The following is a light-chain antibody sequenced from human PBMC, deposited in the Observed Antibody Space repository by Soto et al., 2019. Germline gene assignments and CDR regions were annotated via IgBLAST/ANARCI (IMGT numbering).Light chain of an antibody. V-gene: IGLV2-14*01. CDR1: SSDVGGYNY. J-gene: IGLJ1*01. CDR2: DVS. Sequence: QSALTQPASVSGSPGQSITISCTGTSSDVGGYNYVSWYQQHPGKAPKLMIYDVSNRPSGVSNRFSGSMSGNTASLTISGLQAEDEADYYCSSYTSSSKVFGTGTKVTVL. CDR3: SSYTSSSKV.